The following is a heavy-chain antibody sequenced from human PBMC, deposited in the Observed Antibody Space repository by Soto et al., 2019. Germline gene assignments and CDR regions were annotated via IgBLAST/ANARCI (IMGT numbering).Heavy chain of an antibody. D-gene: IGHD6-13*01. V-gene: IGHV1-18*01. Sequence: GASVKVSCKASGYTFTSYGISWVRQAPGQGLEWMGWISAYNGNTNYAQKLQGRVTMTTDTSTSTAYMELRSLRSDDTAVYYCARVPGSSSWYALPYFDYWGQGTLVTVSS. J-gene: IGHJ4*02. CDR2: ISAYNGNT. CDR1: GYTFTSYG. CDR3: ARVPGSSSWYALPYFDY.